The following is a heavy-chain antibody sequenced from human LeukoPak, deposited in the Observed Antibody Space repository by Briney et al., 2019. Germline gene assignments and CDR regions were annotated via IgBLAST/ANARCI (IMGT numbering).Heavy chain of an antibody. D-gene: IGHD1-1*01. CDR3: ARPNWNDVSYFDY. Sequence: GRSLRLSCAASGFTLSSYGMHWVRQAPGKGLEWVAVIWYDGSNKYYADSVKGRFTISRDNSKNTLYLQMNSLRAEDTAVYYCARPNWNDVSYFDYWGQGTLVTVSS. CDR2: IWYDGSNK. J-gene: IGHJ4*02. V-gene: IGHV3-33*01. CDR1: GFTLSSYG.